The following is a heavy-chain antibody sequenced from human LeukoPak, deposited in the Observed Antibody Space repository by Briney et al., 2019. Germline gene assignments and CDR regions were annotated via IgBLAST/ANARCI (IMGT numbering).Heavy chain of an antibody. Sequence: GGSLRLSCAASGFTFSTYEMNWVRQAPGKGLEWVSYISSTGSNIYYADSVKGRFTISRDNAKNSLYLLMNSLRAEDTAVYYCARFYYDYYYYGMDVWGQGTTVTVSS. CDR2: ISSTGSNI. J-gene: IGHJ6*02. V-gene: IGHV3-48*03. CDR3: ARFYYDYYYYGMDV. CDR1: GFTFSTYE. D-gene: IGHD1-26*01.